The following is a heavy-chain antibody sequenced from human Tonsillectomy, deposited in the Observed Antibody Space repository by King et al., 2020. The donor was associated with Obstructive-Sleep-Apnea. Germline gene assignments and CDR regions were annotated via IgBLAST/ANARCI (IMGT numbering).Heavy chain of an antibody. CDR1: GGSITNYY. CDR3: ARYSPFESSWNFDY. Sequence: VQLQESGPGLLKPSETLSLTCTVSGGSITNYYWSWIRQPPGKGLEWIGHIYYSGSTNHSPSLKSRVTISVDTSKNHFSLKLSSVTAADTAVYYCARYSPFESSWNFDYWGQGTLVTVSS. D-gene: IGHD6-13*01. V-gene: IGHV4-59*08. CDR2: IYYSGST. J-gene: IGHJ4*02.